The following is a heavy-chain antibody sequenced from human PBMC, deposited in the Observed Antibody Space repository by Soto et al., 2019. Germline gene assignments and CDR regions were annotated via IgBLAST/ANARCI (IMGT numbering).Heavy chain of an antibody. CDR3: ARDRSGSYYNWDDFDY. Sequence: QVQLVESGGGVVQPGRSLRLSCAASGFTFSSYGMHWVRQAPGKGLEWVAVIWYDGSNKYYADSVKGRFTISRDNSKNTLYLQMNSLRAEDTAVYYCARDRSGSYYNWDDFDYWGQGTLVTVSS. CDR2: IWYDGSNK. D-gene: IGHD1-26*01. V-gene: IGHV3-33*01. J-gene: IGHJ4*02. CDR1: GFTFSSYG.